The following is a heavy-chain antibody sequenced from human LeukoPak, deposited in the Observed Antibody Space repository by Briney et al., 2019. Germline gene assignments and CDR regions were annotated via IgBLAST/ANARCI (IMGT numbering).Heavy chain of an antibody. CDR1: GGSFSGYY. Sequence: SETLSLTCAVYGGSFSGYYWGWIRQPPGKGLEWIGSIYYSGSTYYNPSLKSRVTISVDTSKNQSSLKLSSVTAADTAVYYCAREDSYYYGSGSYPFDYWGQGTLVTVSS. J-gene: IGHJ4*02. CDR3: AREDSYYYGSGSYPFDY. D-gene: IGHD3-10*01. V-gene: IGHV4-34*01. CDR2: IYYSGST.